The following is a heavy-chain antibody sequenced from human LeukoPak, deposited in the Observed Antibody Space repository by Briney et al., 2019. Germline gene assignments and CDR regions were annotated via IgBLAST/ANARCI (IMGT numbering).Heavy chain of an antibody. J-gene: IGHJ4*02. Sequence: SVKVSCKASGGTFSSYAISWVRQAPGQGLEWMGGIIPIFGTANYAQKFQGRVTITADESTSTAYMELSSLRSEDTAVYYCASTMWFDDSSGYYWTFDYWGQGTLVTVSS. D-gene: IGHD3-22*01. CDR1: GGTFSSYA. V-gene: IGHV1-69*13. CDR3: ASTMWFDDSSGYYWTFDY. CDR2: IIPIFGTA.